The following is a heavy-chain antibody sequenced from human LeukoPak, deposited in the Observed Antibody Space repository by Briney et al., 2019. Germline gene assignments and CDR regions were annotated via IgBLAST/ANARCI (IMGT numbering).Heavy chain of an antibody. Sequence: GGSLRLSCAASGFTFSSYGMHWVRQAPGKGPEWVAFIRYDGSNKYYADSVKGRFTISRDNSKNTLYLQMNSLRAEDTAVYYCAKDQWVAAAGTALTWYYYGMDVWGQGTTVTVSS. J-gene: IGHJ6*02. V-gene: IGHV3-30*02. CDR2: IRYDGSNK. CDR3: AKDQWVAAAGTALTWYYYGMDV. CDR1: GFTFSSYG. D-gene: IGHD6-13*01.